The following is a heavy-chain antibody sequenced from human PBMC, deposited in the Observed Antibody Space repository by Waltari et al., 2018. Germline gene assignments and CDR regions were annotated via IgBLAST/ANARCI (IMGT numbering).Heavy chain of an antibody. V-gene: IGHV4-34*01. CDR2: INHSGIT. J-gene: IGHJ4*02. D-gene: IGHD2-15*01. CDR1: GGSFSGYY. CDR3: ARISVDYFDY. Sequence: QVQLQQWGAGLLKPSETLSLTCAVYGGSFSGYYWSWIRQPPGKGLEWIGEINHSGITNYNPSLKSRVTISVDTSKNQFSLKLSSVTAADTAVYYCARISVDYFDYWGQGTLVTVSS.